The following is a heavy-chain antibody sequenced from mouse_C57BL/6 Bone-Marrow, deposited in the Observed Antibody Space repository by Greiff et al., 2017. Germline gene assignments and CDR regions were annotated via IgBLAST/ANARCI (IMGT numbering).Heavy chain of an antibody. V-gene: IGHV1-81*01. J-gene: IGHJ2*01. CDR3: ARDCGYFDY. CDR1: GYTFTSYG. Sequence: QVQLQQSGAELARPGASVKLSCKASGYTFTSYGISWVKQRTGQGLEWIGKIYPGDGDTNYNGKFKGKATLTADKSSSTAYMQLSSLTSEDSAVYCCARDCGYFDYWGQGTTLTVSS. CDR2: IYPGDGDT.